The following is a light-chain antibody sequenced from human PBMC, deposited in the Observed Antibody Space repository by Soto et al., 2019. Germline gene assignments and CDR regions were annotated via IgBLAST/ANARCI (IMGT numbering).Light chain of an antibody. J-gene: IGKJ1*01. CDR1: QSVSSAY. V-gene: IGKV3-20*01. CDR2: AAS. CDR3: QQYCSSSTWT. Sequence: EIVLTQSPGTLSLSPGERATLSCRASQSVSSAYLAWYQHKPGQPPTLLIYAASSRDTGIPDRFSGSGSGTDFTLTISRLEPEDFAVYYCQQYCSSSTWTFGQGTKVDIQ.